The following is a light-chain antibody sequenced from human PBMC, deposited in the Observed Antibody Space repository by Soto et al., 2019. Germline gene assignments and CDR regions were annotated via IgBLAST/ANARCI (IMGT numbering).Light chain of an antibody. CDR1: QSVLYSSINKNY. CDR3: QQYFSAPFT. V-gene: IGKV4-1*01. Sequence: DIVMTQSPDSLAVSLGERATINCKSSQSVLYSSINKNYLAWYQQKPGHPHRLLIYCAYGRESGVPDRFSCSGSGTDVTLTISSLQAEDVAVYFCQQYFSAPFTFGPGTKVDIK. J-gene: IGKJ3*01. CDR2: CAY.